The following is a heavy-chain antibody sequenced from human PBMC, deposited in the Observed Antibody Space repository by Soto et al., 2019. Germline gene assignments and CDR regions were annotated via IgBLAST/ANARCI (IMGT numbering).Heavy chain of an antibody. D-gene: IGHD3-22*01. CDR2: IYTSGST. J-gene: IGHJ6*02. CDR3: ARDSLLYYYDSSGYYSQAYYYGMDV. Sequence: PSETLSLTXTVSGGSISSYYWSWIRQPAGKGLEWIGRIYTSGSTNYNPSLKSRVTMSVDTSKNQFSLKLSSVTAADTAVYYCARDSLLYYYDSSGYYSQAYYYGMDVWGQGTTVTVSS. CDR1: GGSISSYY. V-gene: IGHV4-4*07.